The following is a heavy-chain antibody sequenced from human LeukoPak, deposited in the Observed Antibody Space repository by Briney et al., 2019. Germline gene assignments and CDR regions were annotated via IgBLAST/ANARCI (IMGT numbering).Heavy chain of an antibody. D-gene: IGHD3-10*01. CDR3: AKGWGTMVRGVKASAFDI. Sequence: GGSLRLSCAASGVTFSSYAMSWVRQAPGKGLEWVSAISGSGGSTYYADSVKGRFTISRDNSKNTLYLQMNSLRAEDTAVYYCAKGWGTMVRGVKASAFDIWGQGTMVTVSS. J-gene: IGHJ3*02. CDR1: GVTFSSYA. CDR2: ISGSGGST. V-gene: IGHV3-23*01.